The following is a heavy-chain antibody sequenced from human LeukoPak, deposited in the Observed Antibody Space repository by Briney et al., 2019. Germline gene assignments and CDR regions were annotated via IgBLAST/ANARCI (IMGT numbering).Heavy chain of an antibody. CDR1: GGSISSGDYY. Sequence: SETLSLTCTVSGGSISSGDYYWSWIRQPPGKGLEWIGYIYYSGSTYYNPSLKSRVTISVDTSKNQFSLKLSSVTAADTAVYYCAREVGYCSGGSCYPLWGQGTLVTVSS. CDR2: IYYSGST. V-gene: IGHV4-30-4*01. D-gene: IGHD2-15*01. CDR3: AREVGYCSGGSCYPL. J-gene: IGHJ4*02.